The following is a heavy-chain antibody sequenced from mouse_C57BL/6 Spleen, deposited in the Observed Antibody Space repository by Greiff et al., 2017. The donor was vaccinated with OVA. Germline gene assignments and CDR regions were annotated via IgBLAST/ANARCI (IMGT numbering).Heavy chain of an antibody. CDR1: GYTFTSYW. D-gene: IGHD1-1*01. J-gene: IGHJ1*03. CDR2: IDPSVSYT. V-gene: IGHV1-59*01. CDR3: ARGFYGSPHWYFDV. Sequence: QVHVKQPGAELVRPGTSVTLSCKASGYTFTSYWMPWVKQRPGQGLEWIGVIDPSVSYTNYNQKFKGKATLTVDTSSSTAYMQLSSLTSEDSAVYYLARGFYGSPHWYFDVWGTGTTVTVSS.